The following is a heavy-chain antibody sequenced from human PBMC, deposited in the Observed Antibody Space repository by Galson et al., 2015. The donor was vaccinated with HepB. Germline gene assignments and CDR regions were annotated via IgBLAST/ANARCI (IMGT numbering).Heavy chain of an antibody. CDR1: GFTFSSYW. Sequence: SLRLSCAASGFTFSSYWMHWVRQAPGKGLVWVSRINSDGSSTRYADSVKGRFTISRDNAKNTLYLQMNSLRAEDTAVYYCARGGKKQLAPYGMEVWGQGTTVTVSS. CDR3: ARGGKKQLAPYGMEV. V-gene: IGHV3-74*01. CDR2: INSDGSST. D-gene: IGHD6-6*01. J-gene: IGHJ6*02.